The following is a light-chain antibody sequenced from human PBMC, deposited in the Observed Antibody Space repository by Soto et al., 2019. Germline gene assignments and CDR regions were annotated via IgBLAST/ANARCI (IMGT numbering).Light chain of an antibody. Sequence: QSVLTQPPSQSATPGQRVNISCSGSFSNIGDNAVNWYQQLPGAAPKLLIYLNDQRPSGVPDRFSGSKSGTSAFLAISGLQSEDEADYYCAAWDDSLNALFGTGTKLTVL. CDR1: FSNIGDNA. J-gene: IGLJ1*01. CDR3: AAWDDSLNAL. V-gene: IGLV1-44*01. CDR2: LND.